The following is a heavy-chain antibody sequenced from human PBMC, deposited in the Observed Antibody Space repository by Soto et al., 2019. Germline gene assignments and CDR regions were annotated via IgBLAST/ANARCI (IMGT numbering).Heavy chain of an antibody. V-gene: IGHV3-66*01. D-gene: IGHD2-2*01. Sequence: GGSLRLSCAASGFPVSSNYMSWVRQAPGKGLEWVSVIYSGGSTYYADSVKGRFTISRDNSKNTLYLQMNSLRAEDTAVYYCARDLRDIVVVPAATDYYYYYMDVWGKGTTVTVSS. CDR2: IYSGGST. CDR3: ARDLRDIVVVPAATDYYYYYMDV. CDR1: GFPVSSNY. J-gene: IGHJ6*03.